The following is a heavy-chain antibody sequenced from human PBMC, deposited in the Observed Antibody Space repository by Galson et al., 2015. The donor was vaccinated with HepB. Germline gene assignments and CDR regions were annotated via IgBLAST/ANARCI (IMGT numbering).Heavy chain of an antibody. Sequence: SLRLSCAASGFTFSNYWMSWVRQAPGKGLEWVANIKQDGSEKYYVDSVKGRFTISRDNAKNSLYLQMNSLRAEDTAVYYCARASWGWDIVVVPAATGGGGSPPPDYWGQGTLVTVSS. J-gene: IGHJ4*02. D-gene: IGHD2-2*01. V-gene: IGHV3-7*03. CDR2: IKQDGSEK. CDR3: ARASWGWDIVVVPAATGGGGSPPPDY. CDR1: GFTFSNYW.